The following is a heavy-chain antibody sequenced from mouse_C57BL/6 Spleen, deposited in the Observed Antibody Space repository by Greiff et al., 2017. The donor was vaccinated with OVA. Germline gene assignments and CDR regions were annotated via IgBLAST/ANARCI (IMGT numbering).Heavy chain of an antibody. V-gene: IGHV1-15*01. CDR3: TRGITTVGSYYFDY. J-gene: IGHJ2*01. CDR2: IDPETGGT. D-gene: IGHD1-1*01. CDR1: GYTFTDYE. Sequence: QVQLQQSGAELVRPGASVTLSCKASGYTFTDYEMHWVKQTPVHGLEWIGAIDPETGGTAYNQKFKGKAILTADKSSSTAYMELRSLTSEDSAVYYCTRGITTVGSYYFDYWGQGTTLTVSS.